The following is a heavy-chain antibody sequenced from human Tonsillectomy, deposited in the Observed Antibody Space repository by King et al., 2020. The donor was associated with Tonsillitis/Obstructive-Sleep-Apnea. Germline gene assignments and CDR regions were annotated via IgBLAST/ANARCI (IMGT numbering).Heavy chain of an antibody. D-gene: IGHD3-3*01. CDR1: GFTFSSYD. V-gene: IGHV3-13*04. CDR2: IGTAGDT. Sequence: VQLVESGGGLVQPGGSLRLSCAASGFTFSSYDMHWVRQATGKGLEWVSAIGTAGDTYYPGSVKGRFTISRENAQNSLYLQMNSLRAGDTAVYYCARGATYYDFWSGGNYYYMDVWGKGTTVTVSS. CDR3: ARGATYYDFWSGGNYYYMDV. J-gene: IGHJ6*03.